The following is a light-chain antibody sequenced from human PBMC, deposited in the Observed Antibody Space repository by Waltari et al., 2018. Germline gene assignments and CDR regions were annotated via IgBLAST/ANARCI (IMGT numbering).Light chain of an antibody. Sequence: DIVMTQSPDSLAVSLGEGATINCKSSQSVLYSSNNKNYLAWYQQKPGQPPKLLIYWASTRESGVPDRLSGSGSGTDFTLTISSLQAEDVAVYYCHQYYNIPFTFGPGTKVDIK. CDR1: QSVLYSSNNKNY. V-gene: IGKV4-1*01. J-gene: IGKJ3*01. CDR2: WAS. CDR3: HQYYNIPFT.